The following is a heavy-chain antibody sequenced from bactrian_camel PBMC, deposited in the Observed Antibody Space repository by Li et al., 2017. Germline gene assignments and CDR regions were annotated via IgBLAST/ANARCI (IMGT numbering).Heavy chain of an antibody. J-gene: IGHJ4*01. V-gene: IGHV3S1*01. CDR1: EYTYNRYL. D-gene: IGHD3*01. Sequence: HVQLVESGGGSVQAGGSLKLSCVASEYTYNRYLMAWFRQAPGKEREGVATISLGVKYTYHTDSVKGRATISQDNNKNTVYLQMNRLKSEDTALYYCATRLSLSDCTYSTTDGCYSHRGQGTQVTVS. CDR2: ISLGVKYT.